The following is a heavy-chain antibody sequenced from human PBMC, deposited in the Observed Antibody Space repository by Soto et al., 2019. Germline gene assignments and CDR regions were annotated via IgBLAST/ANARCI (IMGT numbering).Heavy chain of an antibody. CDR2: IYYSGST. J-gene: IGHJ6*03. D-gene: IGHD2-2*01. Sequence: SETLSLTCAVSGGSISSGGSSWSWIRQPPGKGLEWIGYIYYSGSTNYNPSLKSRVTISVDTSKNQFSLKLSSVTAADTAVYYCAREIVVPAAYDYYYMDVWGKGTTVTVSS. CDR3: AREIVVPAAYDYYYMDV. CDR1: GGSISSGGSS. V-gene: IGHV4-61*08.